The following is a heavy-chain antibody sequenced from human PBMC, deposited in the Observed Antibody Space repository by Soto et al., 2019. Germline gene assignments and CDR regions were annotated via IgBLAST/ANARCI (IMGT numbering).Heavy chain of an antibody. CDR2: INPNSGGT. J-gene: IGHJ6*02. CDR3: AILDHIVATPRSYYGMDV. CDR1: GYTFTGYY. D-gene: IGHD5-12*01. V-gene: IGHV1-2*04. Sequence: ASVKVSCKASGYTFTGYYMHWVRQAPGQGLEWMGWINPNSGGTNYAQKFQGWVTMTRDTSISTAYMELSRLRSDDTAVYYCAILDHIVATPRSYYGMDVWGQGTTVTVSS.